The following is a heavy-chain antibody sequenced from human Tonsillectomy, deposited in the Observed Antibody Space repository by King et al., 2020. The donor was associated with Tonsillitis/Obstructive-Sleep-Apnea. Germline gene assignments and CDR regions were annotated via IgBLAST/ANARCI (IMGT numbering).Heavy chain of an antibody. CDR2: INSDGSST. V-gene: IGHV3-74*01. CDR1: GFTFSSYW. Sequence: VQLVESGGGLVQPGGSLRLSCAASGFTFSSYWMHWVRQAPGKGLLWVSRINSDGSSTSYADSVKGRFTISRDNAKKTLYLQMNSLSAEDTAVFYCAKGAYSKHYYYYGMGVWGQGTTVTVSS. J-gene: IGHJ6*02. CDR3: AKGAYSKHYYYYGMGV. D-gene: IGHD4-11*01.